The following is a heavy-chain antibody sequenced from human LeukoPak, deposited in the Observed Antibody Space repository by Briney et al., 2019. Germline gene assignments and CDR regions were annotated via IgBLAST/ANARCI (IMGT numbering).Heavy chain of an antibody. V-gene: IGHV1-3*01. J-gene: IGHJ5*02. CDR1: GYTFTSYA. Sequence: ASVKASRKASGYTFTSYAMHWVRQAPGQRLEWMGWINAGNGNTKYSQKFQGRVTITRDTSASTAYMELSSLRSEDTAVYYCARVPPGHWFDPWGQGTLVTVSS. CDR3: ARVPPGHWFDP. CDR2: INAGNGNT. D-gene: IGHD1-14*01.